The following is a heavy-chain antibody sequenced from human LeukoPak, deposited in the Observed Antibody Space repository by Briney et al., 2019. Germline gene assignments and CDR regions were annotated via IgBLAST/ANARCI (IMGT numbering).Heavy chain of an antibody. CDR1: GYSFTTYG. CDR2: ISVYNGNT. CDR3: ARCPFYYGSGSQYEIKRVAFAY. V-gene: IGHV1-18*01. D-gene: IGHD3-10*01. J-gene: IGHJ4*02. Sequence: ASVKVSCKAAGYSFTTYGISWLRLAPGPGLGWMGWISVYNGNTNYAQKLQGRVNMATDTSTSTAYMELRSLRADDTAVYYCARCPFYYGSGSQYEIKRVAFAYWGQGTLVTVSS.